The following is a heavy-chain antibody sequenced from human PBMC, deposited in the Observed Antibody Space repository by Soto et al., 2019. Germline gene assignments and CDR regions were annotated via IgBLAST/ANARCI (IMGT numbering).Heavy chain of an antibody. CDR2: IYSGGST. Sequence: GGSLRLSCAASGFPVSSNYMSWVRQAPGKGLEWVSVIYSGGSTYYADSVKGRFTISRDNSKNTLYLQMNSLRAEDTAVYYCARDLVEDGMDVWGQGTTVTVSS. D-gene: IGHD2-2*01. V-gene: IGHV3-66*01. CDR1: GFPVSSNY. J-gene: IGHJ6*02. CDR3: ARDLVEDGMDV.